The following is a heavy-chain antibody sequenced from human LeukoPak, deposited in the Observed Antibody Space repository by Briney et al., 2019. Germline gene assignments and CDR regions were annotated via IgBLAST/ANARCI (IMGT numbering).Heavy chain of an antibody. D-gene: IGHD2-2*01. V-gene: IGHV3-23*01. CDR2: ISGSGGST. J-gene: IGHJ6*02. Sequence: PEGSLRLSCAASGFTFSSYAMSWVRQAPGKGLEWVSAISGSGGSTYYADSVKGRFTISRDNSKNSLYLQMNSLRAEDTAVYYCAREFDAHCSSTSCYVAYYYYYGMDVWGQGTTVTVSS. CDR3: AREFDAHCSSTSCYVAYYYYYGMDV. CDR1: GFTFSSYA.